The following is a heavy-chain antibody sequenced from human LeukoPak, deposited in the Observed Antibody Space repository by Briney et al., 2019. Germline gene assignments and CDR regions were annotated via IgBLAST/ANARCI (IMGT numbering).Heavy chain of an antibody. CDR3: AREADSSSWYDY. Sequence: SETLSLTCTVSGGSISSSYWSWIRQPPGKGLEWIGYIYYSGSTNYNPSLKSRVTISVDTSKNQFSLKLSSVTAADTAVYYCAREADSSSWYDYWGQGTLVTVSS. J-gene: IGHJ4*02. CDR1: GGSISSSY. CDR2: IYYSGST. V-gene: IGHV4-59*01. D-gene: IGHD6-13*01.